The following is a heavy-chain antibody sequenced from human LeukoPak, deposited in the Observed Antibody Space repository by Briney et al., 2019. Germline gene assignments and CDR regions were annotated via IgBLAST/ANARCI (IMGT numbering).Heavy chain of an antibody. V-gene: IGHV1-3*01. CDR1: GYTFTSYA. CDR2: INAGNGNT. J-gene: IGHJ3*02. D-gene: IGHD1-1*01. Sequence: GASVKASCKASGYTFTSYAMHWVRQAPGQRLEWMGWINAGNGNTKYSQKFQGRVTITRDTSASTAYMELSSLRSEDTAVYYCARPTGTTDAFDIWGQGTMVTVSS. CDR3: ARPTGTTDAFDI.